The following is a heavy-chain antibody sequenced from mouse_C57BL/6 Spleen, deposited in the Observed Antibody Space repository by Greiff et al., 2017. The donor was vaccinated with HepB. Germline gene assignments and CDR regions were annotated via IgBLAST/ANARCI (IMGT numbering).Heavy chain of an antibody. Sequence: VQLQQSGAELVRPGASVTLSCKASGYTFTDYEMHWVKQTPVHGLEWIGAIDPETGGTAYNQKFKGKAILTADKSSSTAYMELRSLTSEDSAVYYCTSKLLSFDYWGQGTTLTVSS. D-gene: IGHD6-2*01. V-gene: IGHV1-15*01. CDR3: TSKLLSFDY. CDR1: GYTFTDYE. CDR2: IDPETGGT. J-gene: IGHJ2*01.